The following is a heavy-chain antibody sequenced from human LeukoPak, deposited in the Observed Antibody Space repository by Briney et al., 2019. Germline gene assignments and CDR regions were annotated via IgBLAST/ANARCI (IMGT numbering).Heavy chain of an antibody. CDR2: IYYSGST. V-gene: IGHV4-59*08. CDR3: ARQNWNFDF. J-gene: IGHJ4*02. CDR1: GGSISSYY. D-gene: IGHD1-1*01. Sequence: PSETLSLTCTVSGGSISSYYWTWIRQPPGKGLEWIGYIYYSGSTNYNPSLKSRVTISVDTSKNQFSLKLSSVTAADTAVYYCARQNWNFDFWGQGTLVTVSS.